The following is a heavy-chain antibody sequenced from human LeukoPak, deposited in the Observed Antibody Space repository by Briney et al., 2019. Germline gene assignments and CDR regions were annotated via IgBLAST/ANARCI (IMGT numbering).Heavy chain of an antibody. J-gene: IGHJ5*02. CDR3: AKSLSLRFSGHRFEP. CDR2: INHSGST. CDR1: GGSFSGYY. Sequence: SETLSLTCAVYGGSFSGYYWSWIRQPPGKGLEWIGEINHSGSTNYNPSLKSRVTISVDTSKNQFSLKLSSVTAAATAVYYWAKSLSLRFSGHRFEPLGQGTQVHVSS. D-gene: IGHD3-10*01. V-gene: IGHV4-34*01.